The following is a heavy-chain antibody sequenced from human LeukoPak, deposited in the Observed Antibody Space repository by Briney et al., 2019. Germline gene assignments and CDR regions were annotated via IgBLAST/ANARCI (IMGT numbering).Heavy chain of an antibody. J-gene: IGHJ4*02. CDR1: GFTVGSYW. D-gene: IGHD1-1*01. Sequence: PGGSLRLSCAASGFTVGSYWIHWVRQAPGKGLVWVSRIYGDGTNKDYADSVRGRFAISRDNAKNTVYLQMNSLGGEDTAVYYCTRVTTGTTGGCEYWGQGTLVPVSS. CDR2: IYGDGTNK. V-gene: IGHV3-74*01. CDR3: TRVTTGTTGGCEY.